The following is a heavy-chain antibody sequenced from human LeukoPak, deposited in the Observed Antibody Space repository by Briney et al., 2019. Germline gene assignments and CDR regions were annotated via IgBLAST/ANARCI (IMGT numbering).Heavy chain of an antibody. D-gene: IGHD5-18*01. V-gene: IGHV4-39*01. CDR1: GGSISGSTYH. CDR2: INYSGAT. J-gene: IGHJ4*02. CDR3: APTYSYTRAGYEY. Sequence: PSETLSLTCTVSGGSISGSTYHWGWIRQPPGKGLEWIGSINYSGATYYNPSLESRVTISVDTSQNQFSLKVSPVTAADTAVYYCAPTYSYTRAGYEYWGQGTLVTVSS.